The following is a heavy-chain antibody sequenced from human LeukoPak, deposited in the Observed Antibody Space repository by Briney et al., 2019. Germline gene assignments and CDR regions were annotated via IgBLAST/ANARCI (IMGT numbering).Heavy chain of an antibody. D-gene: IGHD3-10*02. CDR1: GGSISSSSYY. CDR2: IYYSGST. V-gene: IGHV4-39*01. Sequence: SETLSLTCTVSGGSISSSSYYWGWIRQPPGKGLEWIGSIYYSGSTYYNPSLKSRVTISVDTSKNQFSLKLSSVTAADTAVYYCASPVRGVIDYWGQGTLVTVSS. J-gene: IGHJ4*02. CDR3: ASPVRGVIDY.